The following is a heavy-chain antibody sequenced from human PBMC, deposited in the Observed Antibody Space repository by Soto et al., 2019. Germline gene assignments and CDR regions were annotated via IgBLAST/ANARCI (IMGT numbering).Heavy chain of an antibody. J-gene: IGHJ1*01. V-gene: IGHV4-39*01. CDR2: IYYSGTT. D-gene: IGHD2-8*02. Sequence: SETLSLTCAVSGGSIGSSRYYWGWIRQPPGKGLEWIGSIYYSGTTYYNASLKSRLTISVDASKNQFSLKLNSVTAAGTAVYYCSTPRRGNTGSIEYIXHWGQGTLVTVSS. CDR1: GGSIGSSRYY. CDR3: STPRRGNTGSIEYIXH.